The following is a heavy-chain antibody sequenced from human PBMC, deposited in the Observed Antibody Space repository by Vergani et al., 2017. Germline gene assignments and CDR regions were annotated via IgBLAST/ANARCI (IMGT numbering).Heavy chain of an antibody. V-gene: IGHV1-69*08. CDR1: GGTFSSYT. CDR2: IIPILGIP. Sequence: QVQLVQSGAEVKKPGCSVKVSCKASGGTFSSYTVTWVRQAPGQGLEWMGRIIPILGIPNNAQKLQGRVTITADKSTNTAYMELSSLRSEDTAVYYCARDRGTRTYGLDVWGQGTTVTVSS. D-gene: IGHD3-16*01. J-gene: IGHJ6*02. CDR3: ARDRGTRTYGLDV.